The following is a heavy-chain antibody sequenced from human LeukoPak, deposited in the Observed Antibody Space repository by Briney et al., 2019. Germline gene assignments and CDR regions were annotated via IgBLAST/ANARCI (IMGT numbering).Heavy chain of an antibody. CDR1: GGSFSGYY. J-gene: IGHJ4*02. CDR2: INHSGST. Sequence: SETLSLTCAVYGGSFSGYYWSWIRQPPGKGLEWIGEINHSGSTNYNPSLKSRVTISVDTSKNRFSLKLSSVTAADTAVYYCARGRTVDYWGQGTLVTVSS. V-gene: IGHV4-34*01. CDR3: ARGRTVDY. D-gene: IGHD1-1*01.